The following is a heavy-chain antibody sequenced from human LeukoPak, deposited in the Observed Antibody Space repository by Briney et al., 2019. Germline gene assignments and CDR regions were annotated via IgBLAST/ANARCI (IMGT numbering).Heavy chain of an antibody. CDR2: IYYSGST. V-gene: IGHV4-4*02. CDR3: ARDSTWGMAWFDP. J-gene: IGHJ5*02. D-gene: IGHD7-27*01. Sequence: PSETLSLTCAVSGGSISSSNWWSWVRPPPGKGLEWIGYIYYSGSTNYNPSLKSRVTISVDTSKNQFSLKLSSVTAADTAVYYCARDSTWGMAWFDPWGQGTLVTVSS. CDR1: GGSISSSNW.